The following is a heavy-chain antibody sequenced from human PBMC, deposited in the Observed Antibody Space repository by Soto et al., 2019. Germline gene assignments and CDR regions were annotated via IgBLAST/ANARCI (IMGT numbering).Heavy chain of an antibody. Sequence: GPGVKKPGASAKVSCKTSGYIFSNFGISWMRQVPGQGLEWMGWISAYNGNTNYAQKFQDRVTLTTDTSTNTAYMELRSLRSDDTAVYYCARASGGGVGTTSYWGQGTLVTVSS. CDR1: GYIFSNFG. J-gene: IGHJ4*02. D-gene: IGHD1-26*01. CDR2: ISAYNGNT. CDR3: ARASGGGVGTTSY. V-gene: IGHV1-18*01.